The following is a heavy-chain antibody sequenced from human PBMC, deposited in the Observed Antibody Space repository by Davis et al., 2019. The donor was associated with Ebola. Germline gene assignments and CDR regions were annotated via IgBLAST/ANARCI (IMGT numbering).Heavy chain of an antibody. J-gene: IGHJ4*02. D-gene: IGHD3-22*01. Sequence: SLKIPCSAPGFTFGYYSMSWVRQAPGKGLEWLGFVRSNAYGMTTEYAASVEGRFTIPRDDSKSIAYLQMSSLKIEDTALYYCARDDSPDPYWGQGTLVTVAS. CDR1: GFTFGYYS. V-gene: IGHV3-49*02. CDR2: VRSNAYGMTT. CDR3: ARDDSPDPY.